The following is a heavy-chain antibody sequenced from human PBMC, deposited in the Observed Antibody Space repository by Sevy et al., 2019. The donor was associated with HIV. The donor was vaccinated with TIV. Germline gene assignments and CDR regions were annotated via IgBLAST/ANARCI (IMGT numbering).Heavy chain of an antibody. CDR1: GFAFYEYS. Sequence: GGSLRLSCVASGFAFYEYSMSWIRLAPGKGLEWVATLSFGCGKINYADSVKGRFTISRDNSKNSFYLQMDNLRVEDTALYYCAREGCSRPHDYWGQGTRVTVSS. V-gene: IGHV3-23*01. D-gene: IGHD2-8*01. CDR3: AREGCSRPHDY. J-gene: IGHJ4*02. CDR2: LSFGCGKI.